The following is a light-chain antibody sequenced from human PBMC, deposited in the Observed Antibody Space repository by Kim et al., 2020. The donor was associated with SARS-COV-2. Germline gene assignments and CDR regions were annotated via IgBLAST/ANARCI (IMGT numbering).Light chain of an antibody. CDR2: AAS. V-gene: IGKV1-9*01. Sequence: IQLTQSPSSLSASGGDRVTITCRASQGISRDLAWYQQKPGTAPKVLIYAASTLQSGVPSRFSGSGSGTDFTLTISSLQPEDVATYYCQQLNSYPSTFCQGTRLEIK. J-gene: IGKJ5*01. CDR3: QQLNSYPST. CDR1: QGISRD.